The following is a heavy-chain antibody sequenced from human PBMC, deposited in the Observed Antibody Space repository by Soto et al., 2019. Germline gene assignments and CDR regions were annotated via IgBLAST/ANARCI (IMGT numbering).Heavy chain of an antibody. Sequence: QVQLVQSGGEVKKPGASVKVSCKASGYTFTSYGFSWVRQAPGQGLEWMGWISGYNGNTNYAQKFQGRCTLTTDNSTSVAYMELRSLRSDDTAGYYCARAARYCSNPSCFSFFFWFDPWGQGTLVTVSS. CDR2: ISGYNGNT. V-gene: IGHV1-18*04. CDR3: ARAARYCSNPSCFSFFFWFDP. D-gene: IGHD2-2*01. J-gene: IGHJ5*02. CDR1: GYTFTSYG.